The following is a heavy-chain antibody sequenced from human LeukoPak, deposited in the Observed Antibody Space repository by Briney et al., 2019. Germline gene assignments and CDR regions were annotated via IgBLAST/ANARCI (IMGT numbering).Heavy chain of an antibody. CDR1: GGSISSYY. D-gene: IGHD3-16*01. CDR2: IYYSGST. J-gene: IGHJ4*02. V-gene: IGHV4-59*01. Sequence: SETLSLTCTVSGGSISSYYWSWIRQPPGKGLEWIGYIYYSGSTNYNPSLKSRVTISVDTSKNQFPLKLSSVTAADTAVYYCARVLGPPYYFDYWGQGTLVTVSS. CDR3: ARVLGPPYYFDY.